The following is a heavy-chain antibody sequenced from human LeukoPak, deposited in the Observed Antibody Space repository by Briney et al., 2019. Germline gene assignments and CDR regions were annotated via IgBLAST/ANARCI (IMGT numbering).Heavy chain of an antibody. J-gene: IGHJ4*02. D-gene: IGHD3-22*01. Sequence: VASVKVSCKASGYTFTNYGISWVRQAPGQGLQWMGWISAKNGNTKYAEKFQGRGTMTTDTSTNTAYMELRSLRSDDTAVYYRARDRQDYYDSSGYFGNWGQGTLVTVSS. V-gene: IGHV1-18*01. CDR1: GYTFTNYG. CDR2: ISAKNGNT. CDR3: ARDRQDYYDSSGYFGN.